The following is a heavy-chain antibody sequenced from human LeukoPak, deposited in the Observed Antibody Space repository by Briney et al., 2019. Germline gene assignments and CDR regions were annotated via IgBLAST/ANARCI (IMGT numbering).Heavy chain of an antibody. V-gene: IGHV1-69*06. CDR2: IIPLFGTT. CDR3: ARDGAFVYYYKRGLDL. J-gene: IGHJ5*02. D-gene: IGHD5/OR15-5a*01. CDR1: GDTFSNYA. Sequence: AVKLRLSASGDTFSNYAINRVRQAPGQGLEWMGRIIPLFGTTNYAPTFQGRVTITADTSTTTAYMDLNSLKSGDTATYYCARDGAFVYYYKRGLDLWAQGPVVTVSS.